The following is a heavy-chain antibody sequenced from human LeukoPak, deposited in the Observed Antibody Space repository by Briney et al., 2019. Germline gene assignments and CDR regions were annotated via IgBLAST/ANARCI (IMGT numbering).Heavy chain of an antibody. CDR1: GFTFSSYG. CDR3: AKAPSTTHYYYYMDV. V-gene: IGHV3-30*02. Sequence: GGSLRLSCAASGFTFSSYGMDWVRQAPGKGLEWVAFIRYDGSNKYYADSVKGRFTISRDNSKNTLYLQMNSLRAEDTAVYYCAKAPSTTHYYYYMDVWGKGTTVTVSS. CDR2: IRYDGSNK. D-gene: IGHD4-17*01. J-gene: IGHJ6*03.